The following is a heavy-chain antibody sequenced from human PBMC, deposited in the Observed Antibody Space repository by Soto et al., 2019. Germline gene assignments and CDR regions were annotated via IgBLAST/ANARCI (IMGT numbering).Heavy chain of an antibody. CDR1: GYSFTTYW. CDR2: IYPGDSDT. J-gene: IGHJ6*02. D-gene: IGHD4-17*01. V-gene: IGHV5-51*01. Sequence: GESLKISCKGSGYSFTTYWIGWVRQMPGKGLEWMGIIYPGDSDTRYSPSFQGQVTISADKSISTAYLQWSSLKASDTAMYYCARQNDYGYYYYGMAVWGQGTKVTVSS. CDR3: ARQNDYGYYYYGMAV.